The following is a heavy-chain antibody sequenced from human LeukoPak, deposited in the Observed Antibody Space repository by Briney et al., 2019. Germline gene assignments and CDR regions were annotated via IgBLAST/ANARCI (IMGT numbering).Heavy chain of an antibody. V-gene: IGHV1-8*01. CDR1: GYTFTSHH. CDR3: ARGRPTNLNGIY. D-gene: IGHD1-1*01. Sequence: GASVKVSCKASGYTFTSHHINWVRQATGQGFEWMGWMNPESGNTNYAQKFQGRVTMTWDTSINTAYMELSSLRSEDTAVYYRARGRPTNLNGIYWGQGTLVTVSS. CDR2: MNPESGNT. J-gene: IGHJ4*02.